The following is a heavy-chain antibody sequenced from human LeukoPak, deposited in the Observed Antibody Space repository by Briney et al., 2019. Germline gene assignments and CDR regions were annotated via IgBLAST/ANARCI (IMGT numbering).Heavy chain of an antibody. V-gene: IGHV1-58*01. D-gene: IGHD3-22*01. J-gene: IGHJ4*02. CDR1: GFTFTSSA. CDR3: AAVSYYYDSSGYPPAYYFDY. Sequence: GTSVKVSCKASGFTFTSSAVQWVRQARGQRLEWIGWIVVGSGNTNYAQKFQGRVTITRDMSTSTAYMELSSLRSEDTAVCYCAAVSYYYDSSGYPPAYYFDYWGQGTLVTVSS. CDR2: IVVGSGNT.